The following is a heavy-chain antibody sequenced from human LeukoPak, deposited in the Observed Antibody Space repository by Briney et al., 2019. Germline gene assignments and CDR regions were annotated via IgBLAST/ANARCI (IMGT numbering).Heavy chain of an antibody. J-gene: IGHJ4*02. CDR3: ARDLTHRRNYDNSGYQIVPAF. CDR1: GFTFSSYG. CDR2: ISGSGGST. V-gene: IGHV3-23*01. D-gene: IGHD3-22*01. Sequence: GGSLRLSCAASGFTFSSYGMSWVRQAPGKGLEWVSAISGSGGSTYYADSVKGRFTISRDNPKNTLYLEMKSQRADDTAVYYCARDLTHRRNYDNSGYQIVPAFWGQGTLVTISS.